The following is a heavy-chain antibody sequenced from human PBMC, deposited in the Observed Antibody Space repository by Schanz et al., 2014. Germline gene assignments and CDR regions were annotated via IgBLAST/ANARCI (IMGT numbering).Heavy chain of an antibody. CDR2: MSADNGNT. D-gene: IGHD2-15*01. Sequence: QVQLVQSGAEVKKPGASVKVSCKASGYTFTSYGISWVRQAPGQGLEWMGWMSADNGNTNYAQRLQGRVTRTTDTSFSTAYMELKSLRSDETAMYCCARGGVYIVVLMAVTREFYYHALDVWGQGTTVTVSS. CDR1: GYTFTSYG. CDR3: ARGGVYIVVLMAVTREFYYHALDV. J-gene: IGHJ6*02. V-gene: IGHV1-18*01.